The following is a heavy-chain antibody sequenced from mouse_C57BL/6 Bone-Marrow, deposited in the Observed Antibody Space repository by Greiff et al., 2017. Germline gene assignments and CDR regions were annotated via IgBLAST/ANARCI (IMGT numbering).Heavy chain of an antibody. CDR3: ASPPYYDGRGENAMDY. J-gene: IGHJ4*01. D-gene: IGHD1-1*01. V-gene: IGHV1-19*01. CDR2: INPYNGGT. Sequence: EVQLQQSGPVLVKPGASVKMSCKASGYTFTDYYMNWVKQSHGKSLEWIGVINPYNGGTSYNQKFKGKATLTVDKSSSTAYMELNSLTSEDSAVYYCASPPYYDGRGENAMDYWGQGTSVTVSS. CDR1: GYTFTDYY.